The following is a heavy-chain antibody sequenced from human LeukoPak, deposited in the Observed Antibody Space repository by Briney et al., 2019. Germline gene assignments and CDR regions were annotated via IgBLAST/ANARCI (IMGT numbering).Heavy chain of an antibody. CDR2: INHSGST. CDR3: ARTGGYSYGYGDAFDI. D-gene: IGHD5-18*01. Sequence: PSETLSLTCAVYGGSFSGYYWSWIRQPPGKGLEWIGEINHSGSTYYNPSLKSRVTISVDTSKNQFSLKLSSVTAADTAVYYCARTGGYSYGYGDAFDIWGQGTMVTVSS. V-gene: IGHV4-34*01. J-gene: IGHJ3*02. CDR1: GGSFSGYY.